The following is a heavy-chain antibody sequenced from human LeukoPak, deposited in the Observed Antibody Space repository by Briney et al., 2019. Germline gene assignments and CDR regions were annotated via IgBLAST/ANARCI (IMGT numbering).Heavy chain of an antibody. CDR3: ASSRQLVPWDY. CDR2: ISYSGST. D-gene: IGHD6-13*01. J-gene: IGHJ4*02. V-gene: IGHV4-59*08. Sequence: GSLRLSCAASGFTFSSYWMSWVRQAPGKGLEWIGYISYSGSTNYNPSLKSRVTISVDTSKNQFSLKLTSVTAADTAVYYCASSRQLVPWDYWGQGTLVTVSS. CDR1: GFTFSSYW.